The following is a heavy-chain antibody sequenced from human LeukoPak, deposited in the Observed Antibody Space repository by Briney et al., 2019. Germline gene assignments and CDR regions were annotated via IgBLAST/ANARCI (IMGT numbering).Heavy chain of an antibody. J-gene: IGHJ4*02. Sequence: SETLSLTCTVSGGSISSYYWSWIRQPPGKGLEWIGYIYTSGSTNYNPSLKSQVTISVDTSKNQSSLKQSSVTAADTAVYYCASSSIAARIFDYWGQGTLVTVSS. CDR2: IYTSGST. D-gene: IGHD6-6*01. V-gene: IGHV4-4*09. CDR1: GGSISSYY. CDR3: ASSSIAARIFDY.